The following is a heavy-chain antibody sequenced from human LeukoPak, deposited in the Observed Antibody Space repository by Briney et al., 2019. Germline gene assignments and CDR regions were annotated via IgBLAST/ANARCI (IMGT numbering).Heavy chain of an antibody. J-gene: IGHJ4*02. CDR2: IYTGSTYI. D-gene: IGHD2-15*01. CDR3: ARDWRSGGNCFGY. CDR1: GFTFSSYS. V-gene: IGHV3-21*01. Sequence: GESLRLSCSASGFTFSSYSMNWVRQDPGKGLEWVSSIYTGSTYIYYAESVKGRFIISRDDAKNTLYLQMSSLRAEDTAVYYCARDWRSGGNCFGYWGQGTLVTLSS.